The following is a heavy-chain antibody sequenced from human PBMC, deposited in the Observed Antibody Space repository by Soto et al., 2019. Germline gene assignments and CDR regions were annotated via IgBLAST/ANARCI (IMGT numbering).Heavy chain of an antibody. V-gene: IGHV4-59*08. D-gene: IGHD2-15*01. Sequence: SETLSLTCTVSGGSISSYYWSWIRQPPGKGLEWIGYIYYSGSTNYNPSLKSRVTISVDTSKNQFSLKLSSVTAADTAGDYCARRWGRRCDHWGQGTLVPGSS. CDR3: ARRWGRRCDH. CDR2: IYYSGST. CDR1: GGSISSYY. J-gene: IGHJ4*02.